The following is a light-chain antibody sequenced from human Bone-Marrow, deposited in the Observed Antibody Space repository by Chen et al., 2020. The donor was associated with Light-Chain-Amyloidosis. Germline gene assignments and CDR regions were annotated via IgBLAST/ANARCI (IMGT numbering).Light chain of an antibody. CDR1: SGDVGGYHS. V-gene: IGLV2-8*01. J-gene: IGLJ3*02. CDR2: EVT. Sequence: QSALTQPPSPSGSPGQSVTISCTGTSGDVGGYHSVSWYQQYPGKAPKLILYEVTKRPSGVPDRFSGSKSGNTASLTVSGLQADDEADYYCCSSAGSNTWVFGGGTKVTVL. CDR3: CSSAGSNTWV.